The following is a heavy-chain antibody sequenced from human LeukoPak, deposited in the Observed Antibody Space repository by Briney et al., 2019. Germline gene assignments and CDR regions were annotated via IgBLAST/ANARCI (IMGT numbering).Heavy chain of an antibody. CDR1: GFTFSSYW. Sequence: PGGSLRLSCAASGFTFSSYWMGWVRQSPAKGLEWVASIQQGGSHKYYVDSVKGRFTISRDNAKNSLYLQMNSLRAEDAAAYYCARARGAGPGAHFDYWGQGTLVTVSS. V-gene: IGHV3-7*03. D-gene: IGHD3-10*01. J-gene: IGHJ4*02. CDR3: ARARGAGPGAHFDY. CDR2: IQQGGSHK.